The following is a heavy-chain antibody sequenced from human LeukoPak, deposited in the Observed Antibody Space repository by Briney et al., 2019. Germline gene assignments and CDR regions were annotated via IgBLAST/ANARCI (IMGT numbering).Heavy chain of an antibody. CDR2: IYYSGST. CDR3: ARVDCSSTSCGFDP. Sequence: PSETLSLTCTVSVCSISSYYWSWIRQPPGKGLEWIGYIYYSGSTNYNPSLKSRVTISVDTSKNQFSLKLSSVTAADTAVYYCARVDCSSTSCGFDPWGQGTLVTVSS. J-gene: IGHJ5*02. D-gene: IGHD2-2*01. V-gene: IGHV4-59*01. CDR1: VCSISSYY.